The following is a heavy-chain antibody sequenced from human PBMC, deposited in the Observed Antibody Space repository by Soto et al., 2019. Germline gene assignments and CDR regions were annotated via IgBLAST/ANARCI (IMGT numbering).Heavy chain of an antibody. Sequence: PSETLSLTCTVSGGSISSGGYYWSWIRQHPGKGLEWIGYIYYSGSTYYNPSLKSRVTISVDTSKNQFSLKLSSVTAADTAVYYCARGIVVVPAGVGNWFDPWGQGTLVTVSS. CDR1: GGSISSGGYY. CDR2: IYYSGST. V-gene: IGHV4-31*03. D-gene: IGHD2-2*01. J-gene: IGHJ5*02. CDR3: ARGIVVVPAGVGNWFDP.